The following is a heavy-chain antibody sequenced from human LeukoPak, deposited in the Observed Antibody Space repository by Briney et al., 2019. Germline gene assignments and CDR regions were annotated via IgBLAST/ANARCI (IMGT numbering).Heavy chain of an antibody. CDR3: ANLAPYCSGGSCPY. CDR2: IREDGNER. CDR1: GFTFTKHW. V-gene: IGHV3-7*03. J-gene: IGHJ4*02. D-gene: IGHD2-15*01. Sequence: GGSLRLSCVATGFTFTKHWMSWVRQSRGKGLECVAKIREDGNERHYVDSVKGRFTISRDNARNSLYLQMNSLRADDTALYYCANLAPYCSGGSCPYWGQGTLVTVSS.